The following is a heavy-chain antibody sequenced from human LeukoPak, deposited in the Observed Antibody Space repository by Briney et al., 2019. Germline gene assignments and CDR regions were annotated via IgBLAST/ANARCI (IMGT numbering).Heavy chain of an antibody. CDR1: GFTFSSYE. V-gene: IGHV3-48*03. Sequence: PGGSLRLSCAASGFTFSSYEMNWVRQAPGKGLEWVSYISSSGSTIYYADSVKGRFTISRDNAKNSLNLQMNSLRAEDTAVYYCARIPSQKQQLPWFDPWGQGTLVTVSS. CDR3: ARIPSQKQQLPWFDP. CDR2: ISSSGSTI. D-gene: IGHD6-13*01. J-gene: IGHJ5*02.